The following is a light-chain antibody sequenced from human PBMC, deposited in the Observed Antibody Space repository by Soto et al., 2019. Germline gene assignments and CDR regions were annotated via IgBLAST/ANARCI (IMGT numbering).Light chain of an antibody. CDR1: QSVTSN. J-gene: IGKJ1*01. CDR3: QQYGSSPPT. Sequence: EIVMTQSPATLSVSPGERATLSCRASQSVTSNLAWYQQKPGRAPRLLIYGASTRATGIPARFSGSGSGTDFTLTISRLEPEDFAVYFCQQYGSSPPTFGQGTKVEIK. CDR2: GAS. V-gene: IGKV3-15*01.